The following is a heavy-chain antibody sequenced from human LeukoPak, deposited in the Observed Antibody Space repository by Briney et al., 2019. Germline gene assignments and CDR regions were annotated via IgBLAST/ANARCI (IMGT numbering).Heavy chain of an antibody. D-gene: IGHD3-10*01. J-gene: IGHJ4*02. CDR3: AKDYNPDLINYFDY. CDR1: GFTFSSYG. V-gene: IGHV3-30*18. CDR2: ISYDGTTK. Sequence: PGGSLRLSCAASGFTFSSYGMHWVRQAPGKGLEWVAVISYDGTTKYYGDSVKGRFTISRDNSKNTLYLQMDSLRAEDTAVYHCAKDYNPDLINYFDYWGQGTLVTVSS.